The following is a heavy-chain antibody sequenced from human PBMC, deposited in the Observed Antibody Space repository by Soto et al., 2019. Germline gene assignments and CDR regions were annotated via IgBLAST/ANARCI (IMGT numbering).Heavy chain of an antibody. J-gene: IGHJ4*02. V-gene: IGHV3-23*01. CDR3: ATTKGYIDPFDH. Sequence: GGSLRLSCAASGFIFSNYGMSWVRQAPGKGLEWVSSISGSGDRTHNADSVRGRFTISRDDSRNTLNLQMNSLRAEDTAIYFCATTKGYIDPFDHSGQGIRVTVAS. CDR2: ISGSGDRT. CDR1: GFIFSNYG. D-gene: IGHD5-12*01.